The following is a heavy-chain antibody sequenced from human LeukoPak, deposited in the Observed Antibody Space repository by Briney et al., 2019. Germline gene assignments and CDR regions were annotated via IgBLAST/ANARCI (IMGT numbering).Heavy chain of an antibody. CDR3: ARDRSQRIAAAGTLSDY. J-gene: IGHJ4*02. CDR2: ISAYNGNT. CDR1: GYTFTSYG. V-gene: IGHV1-18*01. D-gene: IGHD6-13*01. Sequence: ASVKVSCTASGYTFTSYGISWVRQAPGQGLEWMGWISAYNGNTNYAQKLQGRVTMTTDTSTSTAYMELRSLRSDDTAVYYCARDRSQRIAAAGTLSDYWGQGTLVTVSS.